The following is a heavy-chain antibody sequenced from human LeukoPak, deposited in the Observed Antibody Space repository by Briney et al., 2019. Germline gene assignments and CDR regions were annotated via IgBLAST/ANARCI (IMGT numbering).Heavy chain of an antibody. D-gene: IGHD1-7*01. J-gene: IGHJ4*02. CDR2: INPNSGGT. CDR3: ARESRNYPFDY. CDR1: GGTFSSYA. Sequence: GASVKVSCKASGGTFSSYAISWVRQAPGQGLEWMGWINPNSGGTNYAQKFQGRVTMTRDTSISTAYMELSRLRSDDTAVYYCARESRNYPFDYWGQGTLVTVSS. V-gene: IGHV1-2*02.